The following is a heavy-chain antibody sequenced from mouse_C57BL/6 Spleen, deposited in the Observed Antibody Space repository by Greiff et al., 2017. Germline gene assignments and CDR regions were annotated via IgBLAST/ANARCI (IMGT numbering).Heavy chain of an antibody. CDR3: AREHYLGGAMGD. D-gene: IGHD5-5*01. Sequence: QVQLQQPGAELVKPGASVKLSCKASGYTFTSYWMQWVKQRPGQGLEWIGEIDPSDSYTNYHQKFKGKATLTVDTSASTAYMQLSSLASEDSAVYDCAREHYLGGAMGDWGQGTSVTVSS. J-gene: IGHJ4*01. CDR2: IDPSDSYT. V-gene: IGHV1-50*01. CDR1: GYTFTSYW.